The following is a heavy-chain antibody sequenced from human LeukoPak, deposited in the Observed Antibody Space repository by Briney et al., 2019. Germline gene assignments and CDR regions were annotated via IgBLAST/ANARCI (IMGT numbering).Heavy chain of an antibody. V-gene: IGHV1-2*02. D-gene: IGHD1-1*01. J-gene: IGHJ4*02. CDR3: ARENWYSDY. Sequence: ASVKVSCKASGYTFTGYYMHWVRQAPGQGLEWMGWVNPDSGGTNYQQNFQGRVTMTRDTSISTVYMELSRLRSDDTAVYYCARENWYSDYWGQGTLVTVSS. CDR2: VNPDSGGT. CDR1: GYTFTGYY.